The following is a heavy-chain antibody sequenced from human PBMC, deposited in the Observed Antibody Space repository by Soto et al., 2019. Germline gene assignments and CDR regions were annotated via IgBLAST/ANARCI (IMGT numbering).Heavy chain of an antibody. CDR2: ISSDGSSY. J-gene: IGHJ6*02. CDR1: GFTLTNNG. Sequence: GGSLRLSCVASGFTLTNNGMHWVRQDPGRWLDWVAVISSDGSSYYYGDSVRGRFTISRDTTKNTLFLEMNSLTTADTAVYYCAKDRGLAESGTWSHYYYGMDVWGQGTSVTVSS. CDR3: AKDRGLAESGTWSHYYYGMDV. V-gene: IGHV3-30*18. D-gene: IGHD1-26*01.